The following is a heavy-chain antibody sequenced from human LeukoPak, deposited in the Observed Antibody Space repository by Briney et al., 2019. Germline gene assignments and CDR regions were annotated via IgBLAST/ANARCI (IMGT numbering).Heavy chain of an antibody. Sequence: GGSLRLSCTASGFNFKNFDMNWVRQAPGKGLEWVSSITSSNSYIHYADSVKGRFTISRDNSKNTLYLQMNRLRAEDTAVYYCARGAAMGLFDAWGQGTLVTVSS. CDR3: ARGAAMGLFDA. V-gene: IGHV3-21*04. D-gene: IGHD5-18*01. CDR1: GFNFKNFD. J-gene: IGHJ4*02. CDR2: ITSSNSYI.